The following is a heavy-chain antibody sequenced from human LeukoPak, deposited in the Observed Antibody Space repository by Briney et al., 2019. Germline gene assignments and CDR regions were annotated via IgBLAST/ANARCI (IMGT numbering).Heavy chain of an antibody. J-gene: IGHJ3*02. CDR1: GGSISSRYYY. CDR2: IYYTGST. D-gene: IGHD3-22*01. CDR3: ASAYYYDSSGYYWLAFDI. V-gene: IGHV4-39*07. Sequence: PSETLSLTCTVSGGSISSRYYYWRWIRQPPRKGLEWIGSIYYTGSTYYNPSLKSRVTILVHTSKNQFSLKLSSVTAADTAVYYCASAYYYDSSGYYWLAFDIWGQGTMVTVSS.